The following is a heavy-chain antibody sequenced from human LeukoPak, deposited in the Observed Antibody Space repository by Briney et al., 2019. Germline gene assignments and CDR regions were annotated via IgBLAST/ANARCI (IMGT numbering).Heavy chain of an antibody. Sequence: GGSLRLSCAASGFTFRSYEMNWVRQAPGKGLVWVSRLNSDGSTTTYADSMKGRFTISRDNAKNTLYLQMNSLRAEDTAVYYCARTKGGPGSSWAFDIWGQGTMVTVSS. CDR2: LNSDGSTT. CDR1: GFTFRSYE. V-gene: IGHV3-74*01. J-gene: IGHJ3*02. D-gene: IGHD6-13*01. CDR3: ARTKGGPGSSWAFDI.